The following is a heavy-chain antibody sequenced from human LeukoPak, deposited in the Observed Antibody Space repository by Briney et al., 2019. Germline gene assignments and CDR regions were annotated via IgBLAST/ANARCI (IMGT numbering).Heavy chain of an antibody. Sequence: GGSLRLSCAASGFTFSSYSMNWVRQAPGKGLEWVSSISSSSSYIYYADSVKGRFTISRDNAKNSLYLQMNSLRAEDTAVYYCAKDKSAARSHAFDIWGQGTMVTVSS. CDR3: AKDKSAARSHAFDI. CDR2: ISSSSSYI. D-gene: IGHD6-6*01. CDR1: GFTFSSYS. J-gene: IGHJ3*02. V-gene: IGHV3-21*01.